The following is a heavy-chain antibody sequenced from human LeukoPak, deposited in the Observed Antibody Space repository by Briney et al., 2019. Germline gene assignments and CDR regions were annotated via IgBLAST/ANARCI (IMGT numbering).Heavy chain of an antibody. CDR3: ARDSSGWYLVYYFDY. CDR1: GFIFSSYW. CDR2: IKQDGSEK. D-gene: IGHD6-19*01. J-gene: IGHJ4*02. Sequence: PGGSLRLSCAASGFIFSSYWMSWVRQAPGKGLEWVANIKQDGSEKYYVDSVKGRFTISRDNAKNSLYLQMNSLRAEDTAVYYCARDSSGWYLVYYFDYWGQGTLVTVSS. V-gene: IGHV3-7*01.